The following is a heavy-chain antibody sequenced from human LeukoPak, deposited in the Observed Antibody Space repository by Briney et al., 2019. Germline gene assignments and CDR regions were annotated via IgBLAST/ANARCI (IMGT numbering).Heavy chain of an antibody. J-gene: IGHJ5*02. CDR2: INTKSGRT. CDR1: GYSFTDYY. D-gene: IGHD3-3*01. CDR3: ARADFIDAGPYLIGP. V-gene: IGHV1-2*02. Sequence: ASVGVSCKTSGYSFTDYYIHWVRQAPGQGLEWMGWINTKSGRTSSARKFQGRVTMTRDPSITTVYMDMAWLTSDDTAIYFCARADFIDAGPYLIGPWGQGTLVTVSS.